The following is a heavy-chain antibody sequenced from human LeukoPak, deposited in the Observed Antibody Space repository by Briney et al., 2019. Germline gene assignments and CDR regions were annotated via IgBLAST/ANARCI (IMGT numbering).Heavy chain of an antibody. D-gene: IGHD1-14*01. CDR1: AGSVNSSPYY. Sequence: PSETLSLTCTVSAGSVNSSPYYWGWVRQPPGKGLEWIGSIHYSGNTYYNPSLKSRVTISVDRSKNQFSLKLSSVTAADTAVYYCARGGGIPQAFDIWGQGTMVTVSS. CDR3: ARGGGIPQAFDI. J-gene: IGHJ3*02. CDR2: IHYSGNT. V-gene: IGHV4-39*07.